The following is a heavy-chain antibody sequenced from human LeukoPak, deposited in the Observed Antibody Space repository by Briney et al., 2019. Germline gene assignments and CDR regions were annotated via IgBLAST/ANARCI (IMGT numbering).Heavy chain of an antibody. CDR2: IYYSGST. J-gene: IGHJ4*02. V-gene: IGHV4-39*01. D-gene: IGHD1-26*01. Sequence: SETLSLTCTVSGGSISSGTYYWGWVRQPPGKGLEWIGSIYYSGSTSYNPSLKSRVTISVDTSKNQFSLKLDSVTAADTAVYYCARNASDSGTSYFDYWGQGTLVTDSS. CDR1: GGSISSGTYY. CDR3: ARNASDSGTSYFDY.